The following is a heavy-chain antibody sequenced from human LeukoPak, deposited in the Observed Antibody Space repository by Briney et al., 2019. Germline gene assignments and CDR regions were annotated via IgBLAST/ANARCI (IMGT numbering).Heavy chain of an antibody. D-gene: IGHD6-19*01. Sequence: SETLSLTCTVSGGSISSSSYYWGWIRQPPGKGLEWIGSIYYTRSTYYNPSLKSRVTISVDTSKNQFSLKLSSVTAADTAVYYCARLAVAGTRSAYDGSYWGQGTLVTVSS. CDR2: IYYTRST. V-gene: IGHV4-39*01. J-gene: IGHJ4*02. CDR1: GGSISSSSYY. CDR3: ARLAVAGTRSAYDGSY.